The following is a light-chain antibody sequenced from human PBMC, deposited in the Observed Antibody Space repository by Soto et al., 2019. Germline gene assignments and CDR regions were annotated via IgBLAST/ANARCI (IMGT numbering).Light chain of an antibody. V-gene: IGKV1-39*01. Sequence: DIQMTQSPSSLSASVGDRVTITCRASESIARHLNWYQQKPGKAPKLLIYVASSLHNGVPSRFRGGGSGTDFTLTISNLQPEDVATYYCQQTYSTLSITFGQGTRLEIK. J-gene: IGKJ5*01. CDR2: VAS. CDR1: ESIARH. CDR3: QQTYSTLSIT.